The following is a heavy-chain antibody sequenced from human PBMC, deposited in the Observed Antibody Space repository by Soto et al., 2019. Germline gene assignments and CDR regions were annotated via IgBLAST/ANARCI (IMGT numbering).Heavy chain of an antibody. Sequence: QVQLVQSGAEVKKPGSSVKVSCKASGGTFSSYTISWVRQAPGQGLEWMGRIIPILGIANYAQKFQGRVTITADKSTSTGYMELSSLRSEDTAVYYCARGGGITGTSTEEWFDPWGQGTLVTVSS. V-gene: IGHV1-69*02. CDR2: IIPILGIA. J-gene: IGHJ5*02. D-gene: IGHD1-20*01. CDR1: GGTFSSYT. CDR3: ARGGGITGTSTEEWFDP.